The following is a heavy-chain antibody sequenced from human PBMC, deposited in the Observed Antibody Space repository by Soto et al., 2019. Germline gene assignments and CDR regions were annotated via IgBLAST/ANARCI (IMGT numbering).Heavy chain of an antibody. V-gene: IGHV3-30*18. J-gene: IGHJ4*02. CDR3: AKSVYNWNDELFDY. Sequence: QVQLVESGGGVVQPGRSLRLSCAASGFTFSTYGMHWVRQAPGKGLEWVAVISYDGVNKYYADSVKGRFTISRDNSKNAMYLQMNTLRAEDTAVYYCAKSVYNWNDELFDYWGQGTLVTVSS. CDR2: ISYDGVNK. D-gene: IGHD1-1*01. CDR1: GFTFSTYG.